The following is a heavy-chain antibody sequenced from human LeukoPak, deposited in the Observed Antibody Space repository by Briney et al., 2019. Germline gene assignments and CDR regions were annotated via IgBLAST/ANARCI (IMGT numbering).Heavy chain of an antibody. J-gene: IGHJ4*02. CDR1: GFTFSSYS. CDR2: ISSSSSYI. Sequence: GGSLRLSCAASGFTFSSYSMNWVRQAPGMGLEWVSSISSSSSYIYYADSVKGRFTISRDNAKNSLYLQMNSLRAEDTAVYYCARATHFGLLLLRRRGYFDYWGQGTLVTVSS. V-gene: IGHV3-21*01. D-gene: IGHD3-22*01. CDR3: ARATHFGLLLLRRRGYFDY.